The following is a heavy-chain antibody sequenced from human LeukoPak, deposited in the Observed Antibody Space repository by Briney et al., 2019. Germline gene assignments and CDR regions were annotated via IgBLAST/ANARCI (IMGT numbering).Heavy chain of an antibody. D-gene: IGHD1-1*01. J-gene: IGHJ3*02. Sequence: PGGSLRLSCSVSGLSFSGYPMHWVRQAPGKGLEYASAISSNGGSTYYADSVKGRFTISRDNSRNTMYLQMNSLRGEDTAVYYCVKDQAGTTGNAFDIWGQGTVVTVSS. V-gene: IGHV3-64D*06. CDR3: VKDQAGTTGNAFDI. CDR2: ISSNGGST. CDR1: GLSFSGYP.